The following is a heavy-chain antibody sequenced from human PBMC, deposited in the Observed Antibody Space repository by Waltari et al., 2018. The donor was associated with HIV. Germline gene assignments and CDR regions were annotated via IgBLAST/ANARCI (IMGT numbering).Heavy chain of an antibody. CDR1: GFPFSSYA. CDR2: ISGRGGRT. V-gene: IGHV3-23*01. CDR3: AKEGEWLRLNEY. J-gene: IGHJ4*02. Sequence: EVQLLESGGGLVQPGGSLRLSCAASGFPFSSYAMSWVRQAPGKGRGWVLVISGRGGRTYYADSVKGRFTISRDNSKNTLYLQMNSLRAEDTAVDYCAKEGEWLRLNEYWGQGTLVTVSS. D-gene: IGHD5-12*01.